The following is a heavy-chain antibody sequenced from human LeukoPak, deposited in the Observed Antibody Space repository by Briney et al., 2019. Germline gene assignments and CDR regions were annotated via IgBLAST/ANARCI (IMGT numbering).Heavy chain of an antibody. J-gene: IGHJ4*02. D-gene: IGHD5-18*01. Sequence: SGGSLRLSCAPSGFTFSAFGMHWVRQAPGKGLEWVAFIRFDGSDKFYADSVKGRFTISRDNSKNTLYLQMNSLRAEDTAVYYCARNSYDGSTFDYWGQGTLVTVSS. V-gene: IGHV3-30*02. CDR1: GFTFSAFG. CDR3: ARNSYDGSTFDY. CDR2: IRFDGSDK.